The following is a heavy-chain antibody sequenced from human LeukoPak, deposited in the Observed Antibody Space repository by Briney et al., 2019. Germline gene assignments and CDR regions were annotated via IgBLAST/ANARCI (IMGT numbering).Heavy chain of an antibody. CDR2: IYYSGST. CDR3: ASSEMATITEFDY. V-gene: IGHV4-59*01. Sequence: KSSETLSLTCTVSGGSISSYYWSWIRQPPGKGLEWIGYIYYSGSTNYNPSLKSRVTISVDTSKNQFSLKLSSVTSADTAVYFCASSEMATITEFDYWGQGTLVTVSS. D-gene: IGHD5-24*01. CDR1: GGSISSYY. J-gene: IGHJ4*02.